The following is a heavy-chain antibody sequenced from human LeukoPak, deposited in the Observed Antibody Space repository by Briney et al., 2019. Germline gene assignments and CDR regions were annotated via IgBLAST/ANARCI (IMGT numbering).Heavy chain of an antibody. J-gene: IGHJ4*02. D-gene: IGHD4-17*01. CDR1: GYTFTSYG. V-gene: IGHV1-18*01. Sequence: ASVKVSCKASGYTFTSYGISWVRQAPGQGLEWMGWISAYNGNTNYAQKLQGRVTMTTDTSASTAYMELRSLRSDDTAVYYCARYDDYGEALDYWGQGTLVTVSS. CDR3: ARYDDYGEALDY. CDR2: ISAYNGNT.